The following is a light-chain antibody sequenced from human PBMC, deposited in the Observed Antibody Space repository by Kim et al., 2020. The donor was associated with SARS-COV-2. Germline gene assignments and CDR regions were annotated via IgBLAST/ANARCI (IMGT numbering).Light chain of an antibody. CDR3: QQYGSSPPVT. V-gene: IGKV3-20*01. Sequence: PGERATRSGRASQRVSGSYLAWYQQKPGQAPRLLIYGASSRATGIPDRFSGSGSGTDFTLTISRLEPEDFEVYYCQQYGSSPPVTFGQGTKLEI. J-gene: IGKJ2*01. CDR1: QRVSGSY. CDR2: GAS.